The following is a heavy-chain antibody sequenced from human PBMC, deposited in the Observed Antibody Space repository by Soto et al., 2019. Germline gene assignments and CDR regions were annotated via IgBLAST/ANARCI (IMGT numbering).Heavy chain of an antibody. J-gene: IGHJ6*03. CDR3: ARGYYSGYDYYYYYMDV. CDR1: GFTVSSNY. CDR2: IYSGGST. V-gene: IGHV3-66*01. D-gene: IGHD5-12*01. Sequence: EVQLVESGGGLVQPGGSLRLSCAASGFTVSSNYMSWVRQAPGKGLEWVSVIYSGGSTYYADSVKGRFTISRDNSKNTLYLQMNSLRAEDTAVYYCARGYYSGYDYYYYYMDVWGKGTTVTVSS.